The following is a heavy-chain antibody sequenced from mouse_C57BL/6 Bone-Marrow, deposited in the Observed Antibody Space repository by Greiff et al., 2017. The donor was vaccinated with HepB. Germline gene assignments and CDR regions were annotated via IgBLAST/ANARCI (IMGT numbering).Heavy chain of an antibody. Sequence: QVQLQQPGAELVKPGASVKLSCKASGYTFTSYWMQWVKQRPGQGLEWIGEIDPSDSYTNYNQNFKGKATLTVDTSSSTAYMQLSSLTSEDSAVYYCAREVVTTGWYFDVWGTGTTVTVSS. CDR3: AREVVTTGWYFDV. J-gene: IGHJ1*03. CDR1: GYTFTSYW. CDR2: IDPSDSYT. V-gene: IGHV1-50*01. D-gene: IGHD2-2*01.